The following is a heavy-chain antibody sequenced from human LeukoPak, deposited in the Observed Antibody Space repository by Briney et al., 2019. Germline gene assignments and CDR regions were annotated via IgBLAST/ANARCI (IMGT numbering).Heavy chain of an antibody. CDR1: GGPFSGYF. CDR3: ARRYYYNLGSFPFDF. V-gene: IGHV4-34*01. D-gene: IGHD3-10*01. Sequence: SETLSLTCAVSGGPFSGYFWGWIRQSSGKGLEWIWEIHNSGTTNYNPSLNSRVTISEDTSKNQFYLNLSSVTAADTAVYYCARRYYYNLGSFPFDFWGQGTLVTVSS. J-gene: IGHJ4*02. CDR2: IHNSGTT.